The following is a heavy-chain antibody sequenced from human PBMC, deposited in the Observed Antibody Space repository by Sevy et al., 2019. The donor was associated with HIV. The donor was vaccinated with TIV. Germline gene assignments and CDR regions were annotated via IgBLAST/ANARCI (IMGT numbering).Heavy chain of an antibody. D-gene: IGHD4-17*01. CDR1: GGSISSYY. V-gene: IGHV4-59*01. Sequence: SETLSLTCTVSGGSISSYYWSWIRQPPGKGLEWIGYIYYSGSTNYNPSLKSRVTISVDTSKNQFSLKLSSVTAADTAVYYCARDLMTTGGGMDVWGKGTTVTVSS. CDR3: ARDLMTTGGGMDV. CDR2: IYYSGST. J-gene: IGHJ6*03.